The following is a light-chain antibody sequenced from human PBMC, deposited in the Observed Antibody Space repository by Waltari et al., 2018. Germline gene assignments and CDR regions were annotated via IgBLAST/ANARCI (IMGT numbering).Light chain of an antibody. CDR2: DAS. CDR3: QQYDNLLT. J-gene: IGKJ4*01. CDR1: QDISNY. V-gene: IGKV1-33*01. Sequence: DIQMTQSPSSLSASVGGRVTITCQASQDISNYLNWYQQKPGKAPKLLIYDASNLEKGVPSRFSGSGSGTDFTFTISSLQPEDIATYYCQQYDNLLTFGGGTKVEIK.